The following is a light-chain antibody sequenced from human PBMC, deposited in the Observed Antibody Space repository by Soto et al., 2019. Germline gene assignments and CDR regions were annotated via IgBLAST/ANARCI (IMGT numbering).Light chain of an antibody. CDR1: QSVSSSY. CDR3: QKSAISPPIT. Sequence: EVVSAKATCTLSLSPVEIATISFRGLQSVSSSYLAWYQQKPPQPHTLIIYGASSRATGIPDTFSGRGSATAFTPPTRRLQPADYAVYYCQKSAISPPITLGTWPRLELK. V-gene: IGKV3-20*01. J-gene: IGKJ5*01. CDR2: GAS.